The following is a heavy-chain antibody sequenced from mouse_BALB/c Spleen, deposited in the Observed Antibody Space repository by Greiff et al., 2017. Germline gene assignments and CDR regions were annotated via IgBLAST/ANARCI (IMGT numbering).Heavy chain of an antibody. CDR1: GFSLTSYG. CDR2: IWAGGST. CDR3: ARDRDPWFAY. J-gene: IGHJ3*01. Sequence: VKLQESGPGLVAPSQSLSITCTVSGFSLTSYGVHWVRQPPGKGLEWLGVIWAGGSTNYNSALMSRLSISKDNSKSQVFLKMNSLQTDDTAMYYCARDRDPWFAYWGQGTLVTVSA. V-gene: IGHV2-9*02.